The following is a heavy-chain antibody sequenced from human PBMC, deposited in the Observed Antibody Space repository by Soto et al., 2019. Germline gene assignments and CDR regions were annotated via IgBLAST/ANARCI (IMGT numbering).Heavy chain of an antibody. CDR1: GFTFSSYA. J-gene: IGHJ4*02. CDR3: AKASVLVGATGYFDY. V-gene: IGHV3-23*01. CDR2: TSGSGGST. Sequence: VGSLRLSCAASGFTFSSYAMSWVRQAPGKGLEWVSATSGSGGSTYYADSVKGRFTISRDNSKNTLYLQMNSLRAEDTAVYYCAKASVLVGATGYFDYWGQGTLVTVSS. D-gene: IGHD1-26*01.